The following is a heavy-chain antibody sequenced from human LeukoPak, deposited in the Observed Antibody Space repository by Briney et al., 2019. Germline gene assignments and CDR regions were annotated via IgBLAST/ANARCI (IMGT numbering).Heavy chain of an antibody. D-gene: IGHD3-22*01. CDR1: GFTFSSYG. CDR2: IYSGGST. Sequence: PGGSLRLSCAASGFTFSSYGMHWVRQAPGKGLEWVAVIYSGGSTYYADSVKGRFTISRDNSKNTLYLQMNSLRAEDTAVYYCARAHDSSGYYYDYWGQGTLVTVSS. V-gene: IGHV3-66*01. J-gene: IGHJ4*02. CDR3: ARAHDSSGYYYDY.